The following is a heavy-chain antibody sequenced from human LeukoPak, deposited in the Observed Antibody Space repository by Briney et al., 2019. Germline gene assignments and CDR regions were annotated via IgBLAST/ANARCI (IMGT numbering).Heavy chain of an antibody. J-gene: IGHJ4*02. V-gene: IGHV3-21*01. CDR1: GFTFSSYS. Sequence: GGSLRLSCAASGFTFSSYSKNWVRQAPGKGLEWVSSISSSSSYIYYADSVKGRFTISRDNAKNSLYLQMNSLRAEDTAVYYCARSSGSYHHADYWGQGTLVTVSS. CDR2: ISSSSSYI. CDR3: ARSSGSYHHADY. D-gene: IGHD1-26*01.